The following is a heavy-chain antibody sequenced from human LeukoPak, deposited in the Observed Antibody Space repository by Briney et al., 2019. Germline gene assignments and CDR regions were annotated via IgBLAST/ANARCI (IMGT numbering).Heavy chain of an antibody. CDR1: GGSLSSSNW. CDR3: ARDKRDSSRFNWFDP. CDR2: IYHSGST. V-gene: IGHV4-4*02. J-gene: IGHJ5*02. D-gene: IGHD6-13*01. Sequence: SGTLSLTCAVSGGSLSSSNWWSWVRQPPGKGLEWIGEIYHSGSTNYNPSLKGRVTISVDKSKNQFSLKLSSVTAADTALYYCARDKRDSSRFNWFDPWGQGTLVTVSS.